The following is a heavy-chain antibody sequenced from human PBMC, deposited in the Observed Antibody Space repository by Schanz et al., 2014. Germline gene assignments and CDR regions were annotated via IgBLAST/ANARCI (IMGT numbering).Heavy chain of an antibody. CDR3: MAMGRNTSHYFDH. J-gene: IGHJ4*02. V-gene: IGHV3-23*04. Sequence: EVQLVESGGGLAQPGGSLRLSCAASGITFSGYSMSWVRQAPGKGLEWVAAINGSGNATYYADSVKGRFTISRDNFKNTLFLQMNSLRAEDTAVYYCMAMGRNTSHYFDHWGQGTLVTVSS. D-gene: IGHD1-1*01. CDR1: GITFSGYS. CDR2: INGSGNAT.